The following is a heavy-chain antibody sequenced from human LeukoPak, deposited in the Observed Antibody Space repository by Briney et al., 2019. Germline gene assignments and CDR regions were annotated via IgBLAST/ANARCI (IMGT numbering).Heavy chain of an antibody. J-gene: IGHJ4*02. Sequence: ASVKVSCKASGYTFTGYYMHWVRQAPGQGLEWMGWINPNRGGTNYAQKFKGRVTMTRDTSISTAYMELSRLRSDDTAVYYCARVPKATPGHFDYWGQGTLVTVSS. CDR1: GYTFTGYY. V-gene: IGHV1-2*02. CDR3: ARVPKATPGHFDY. CDR2: INPNRGGT.